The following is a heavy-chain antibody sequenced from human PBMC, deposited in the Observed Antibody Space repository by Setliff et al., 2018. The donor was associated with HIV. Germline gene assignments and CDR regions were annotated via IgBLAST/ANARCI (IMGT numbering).Heavy chain of an antibody. Sequence: AGGSLRLSCAASGFTFSDYAMSWVRQAPGKGLEWVSAISGSGGSTYYADSVKGRFTISRDNSKNTLYLQMNSLRAEDTAVYYCAKDPRAAVATICDYWGQGTLVTVSS. D-gene: IGHD5-12*01. CDR3: AKDPRAAVATICDY. V-gene: IGHV3-23*01. J-gene: IGHJ4*02. CDR1: GFTFSDYA. CDR2: ISGSGGST.